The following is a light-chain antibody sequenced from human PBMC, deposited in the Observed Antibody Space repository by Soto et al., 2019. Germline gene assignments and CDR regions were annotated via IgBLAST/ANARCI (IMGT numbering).Light chain of an antibody. V-gene: IGLV2-14*01. CDR1: SSDVGGYNY. CDR3: SSYTSSRTLV. CDR2: EVS. J-gene: IGLJ3*02. Sequence: QSALTQPASVSGSPGQSITISCTGTSSDVGGYNYVSWYQQHPGKAPKLMIYEVSNRPSGVSNRFSGSKSGNTASLTSSGLQDEDEADYYCSSYTSSRTLVFGGGTKLTVL.